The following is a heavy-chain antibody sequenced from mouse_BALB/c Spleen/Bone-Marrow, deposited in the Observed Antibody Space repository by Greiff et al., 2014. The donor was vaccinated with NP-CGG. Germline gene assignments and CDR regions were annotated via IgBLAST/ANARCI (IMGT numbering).Heavy chain of an antibody. CDR3: ARYYYGSSLFDY. CDR1: GFNIKDTY. Sequence: VQLQQSGAELVKPGASVKLSCTASGFNIKDTYMHWVKQRPEQGLEWIGRIDPANGNTKYDPKFQGKATITADTSSNTAYLQHSSLTSEDTTVYYCARYYYGSSLFDYWGQGTTLTVSS. D-gene: IGHD1-1*01. J-gene: IGHJ2*01. CDR2: IDPANGNT. V-gene: IGHV14-3*02.